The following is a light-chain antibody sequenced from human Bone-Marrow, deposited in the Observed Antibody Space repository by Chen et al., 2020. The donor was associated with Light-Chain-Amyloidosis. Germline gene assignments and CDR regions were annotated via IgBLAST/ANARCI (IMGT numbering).Light chain of an antibody. CDR2: DDS. Sequence: SEVLTQPPSVSGAPGKTATITGGGGSIGSKSVHWYQQKPGQAPVLVVYDDSDRPSGIPERFSGSNSGNTATLTISRVEAGDEADYYCQVWDNGSDHYVFGAGTKVTVL. CDR1: SIGSKS. J-gene: IGLJ1*01. CDR3: QVWDNGSDHYV. V-gene: IGLV3-21*03.